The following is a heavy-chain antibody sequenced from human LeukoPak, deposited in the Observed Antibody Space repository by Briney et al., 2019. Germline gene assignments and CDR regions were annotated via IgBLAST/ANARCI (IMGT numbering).Heavy chain of an antibody. D-gene: IGHD2-2*02. CDR1: GGSISSYC. CDR3: ARSPLYDGFDV. V-gene: IGHV4-59*08. J-gene: IGHJ3*01. Sequence: PSETLSLTCTVSGGSISSYCWSWIRQPPGKRLEWIGYIYDSGITYYNPSLKSRVTISGDTSKNHFSLKLSSVTAADTAVYYCARSPLYDGFDVWGQGTMVTVSS. CDR2: IYDSGIT.